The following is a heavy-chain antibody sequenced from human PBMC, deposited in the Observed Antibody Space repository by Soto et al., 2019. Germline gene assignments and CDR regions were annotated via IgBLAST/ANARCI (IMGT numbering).Heavy chain of an antibody. J-gene: IGHJ5*02. D-gene: IGHD5-12*01. CDR3: ARRRDGYTGVWLDP. CDR1: GAPISAFY. Sequence: PSETLSLTCTVSGAPISAFYWSWIRQSPGKRLEWIGHIYYTGSTNYNPSLNSRVTISLDTSKNQFSLRLNSVTAADTAVYYCARRRDGYTGVWLDPWGQGTLVTVSS. V-gene: IGHV4-59*01. CDR2: IYYTGST.